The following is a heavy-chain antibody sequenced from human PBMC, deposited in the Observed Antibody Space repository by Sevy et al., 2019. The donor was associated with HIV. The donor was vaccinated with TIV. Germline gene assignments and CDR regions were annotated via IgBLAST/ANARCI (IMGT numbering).Heavy chain of an antibody. CDR3: ARDTGGIGMDV. Sequence: GGSLRLSCAASGFTFTRHWMSWVRQAPGKGLEWMANIKPDGGEKYYVESVKGRFTISRDNAKNSLSLQVNSLRAEDTAVYYCARDTGGIGMDVWGQGTTVTVSS. CDR2: IKPDGGEK. CDR1: GFTFTRHW. J-gene: IGHJ6*02. D-gene: IGHD6-13*01. V-gene: IGHV3-7*01.